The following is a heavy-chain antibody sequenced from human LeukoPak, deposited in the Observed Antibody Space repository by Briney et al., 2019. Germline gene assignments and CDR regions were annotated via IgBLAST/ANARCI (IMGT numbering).Heavy chain of an antibody. CDR1: GFTFSGYA. CDR3: ARPRITVAGTRYFDP. CDR2: VGSRGDAI. D-gene: IGHD6-19*01. Sequence: GGFLRLSCAASGFTFSGYAMSWVRQAPGKGLEWVSAVGSRGDAIYYADSVKGRFTISRDNSKDTLYLQMNSLRPEDTAVYYCARPRITVAGTRYFDPWGQGTLVTVSS. V-gene: IGHV3-23*01. J-gene: IGHJ5*02.